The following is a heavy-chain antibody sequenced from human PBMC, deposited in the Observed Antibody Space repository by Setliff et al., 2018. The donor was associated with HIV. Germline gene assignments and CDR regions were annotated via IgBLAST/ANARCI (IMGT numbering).Heavy chain of an antibody. J-gene: IGHJ5*02. Sequence: GASVKVSCKASGYTFTSYGISWVRQAPGQVLEWMGWISANDGRTNHAQNFQDRVTMTTDTATSTAYMELRSLRSDDTAVDYCARGTAPRPASVLEFFEWLFPNWFDPWGQGTLVTVSS. CDR3: ARGTAPRPASVLEFFEWLFPNWFDP. CDR1: GYTFTSYG. D-gene: IGHD3-3*02. CDR2: ISANDGRT. V-gene: IGHV1-18*01.